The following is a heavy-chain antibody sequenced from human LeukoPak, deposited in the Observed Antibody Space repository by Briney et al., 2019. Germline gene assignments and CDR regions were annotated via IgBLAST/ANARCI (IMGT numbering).Heavy chain of an antibody. CDR1: GYTFTSYG. J-gene: IGHJ3*02. CDR2: ISSYNGNT. D-gene: IGHD3-10*01. Sequence: ASVKVSCKASGYTFTSYGISWVRQAPGQGLEWMGWISSYNGNTNYAQKLQGRVTMTTDTSTSTAYMELRSLRSDDTAVYYCARSKVFPGLKLWFGEIQPAFDIWGQGTMVTVS. V-gene: IGHV1-18*01. CDR3: ARSKVFPGLKLWFGEIQPAFDI.